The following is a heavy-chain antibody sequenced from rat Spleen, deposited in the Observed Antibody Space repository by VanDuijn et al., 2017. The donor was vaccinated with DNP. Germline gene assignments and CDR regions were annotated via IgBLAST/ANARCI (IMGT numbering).Heavy chain of an antibody. CDR1: GFTFSDYA. CDR3: ASLTYGRDF. V-gene: IGHV5-22*01. D-gene: IGHD1-11*01. J-gene: IGHJ2*01. CDR2: VSYDGVTT. Sequence: EVQLVESGGGLVQPGMSMRLSCAASGFTFSDYAMAWVLQAPTRGLEWVASVSYDGVTTYYRDSVRGRFTASRDNAKSTLYLQMDSLRSEDTATYFCASLTYGRDFWGQGVVVTVSS.